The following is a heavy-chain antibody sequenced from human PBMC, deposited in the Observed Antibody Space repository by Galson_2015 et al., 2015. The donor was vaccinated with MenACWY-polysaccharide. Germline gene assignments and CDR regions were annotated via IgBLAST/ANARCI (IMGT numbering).Heavy chain of an antibody. D-gene: IGHD3-10*01. V-gene: IGHV3-23*01. CDR2: ISDRGGPT. CDR1: GFSFSNYA. J-gene: IGHJ6*02. CDR3: AKHGSGSLIYYAMDF. Sequence: SLRLSCAASGFSFSNYAMSWVRRAPGEGLEWVAGISDRGGPTYYADSVKGRFTVSRDNSQKTLYLQMNSLGAEDTAVYSCAKHGSGSLIYYAMDFWGQATTVTASS.